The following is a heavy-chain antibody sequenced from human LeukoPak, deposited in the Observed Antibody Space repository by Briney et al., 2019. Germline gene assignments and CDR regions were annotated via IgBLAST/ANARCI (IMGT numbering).Heavy chain of an antibody. CDR2: IYSGGST. Sequence: GSLSLSCAASGFTVSSNYMSWVRQAPGKGLEWVSVIYSGGSTYYADSVKGRFTISRDNSKNTLYLQMNSLRAEDTAVYYCARLISYYDILTGSSWFDPWGQGTLVTVSS. CDR1: GFTVSSNY. V-gene: IGHV3-53*01. J-gene: IGHJ5*02. D-gene: IGHD3-9*01. CDR3: ARLISYYDILTGSSWFDP.